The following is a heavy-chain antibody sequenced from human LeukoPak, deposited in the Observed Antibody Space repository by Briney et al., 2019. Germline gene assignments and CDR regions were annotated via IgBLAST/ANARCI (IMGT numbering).Heavy chain of an antibody. D-gene: IGHD2-15*01. V-gene: IGHV4-34*01. J-gene: IGHJ4*02. CDR3: ARGTENYSDY. Sequence: PSETLSLTCAVYGGSFSGYYWSWIRQPPGKGLEWIGEINHSGSTNYNPSLKSRVTISVDTSKNQFSLKLSSVTAADTAVYYCARGTENYSDYWGQGTLVTVSS. CDR2: INHSGST. CDR1: GGSFSGYY.